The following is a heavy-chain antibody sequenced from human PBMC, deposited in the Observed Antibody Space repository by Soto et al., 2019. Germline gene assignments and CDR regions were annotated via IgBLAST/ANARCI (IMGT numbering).Heavy chain of an antibody. CDR1: GFTFSSYA. D-gene: IGHD3-3*01. CDR3: AKTTIFGVVQTLNYYYYYMDV. J-gene: IGHJ6*03. Sequence: GGSLRLSCAASGFTFSSYAMSWVRQAPGKGLEWVSAISGSGGSTYYADSVKGRFTISRDNSKNTLYLQMNSLRAEDTAVYYCAKTTIFGVVQTLNYYYYYMDVWGKGTTVTVSS. V-gene: IGHV3-23*01. CDR2: ISGSGGST.